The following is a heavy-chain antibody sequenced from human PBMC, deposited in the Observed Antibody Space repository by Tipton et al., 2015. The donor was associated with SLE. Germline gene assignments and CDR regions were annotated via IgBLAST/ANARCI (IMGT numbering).Heavy chain of an antibody. J-gene: IGHJ4*02. D-gene: IGHD3-9*01. CDR2: IYTSGST. CDR1: GASISSGSYY. Sequence: LRLSCTVSGASISSGSYYWSWIRQSAGKGLEWIGHIYTSGSTSYNSSLKSQVTISIDMSKNQFSLNLNSVTAADTAVYYCARDEVASWLFLWGQGTLVTVSS. V-gene: IGHV4-61*09. CDR3: ARDEVASWLFL.